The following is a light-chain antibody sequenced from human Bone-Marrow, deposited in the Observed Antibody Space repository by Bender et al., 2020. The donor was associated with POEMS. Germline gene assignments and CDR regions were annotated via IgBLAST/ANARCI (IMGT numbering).Light chain of an antibody. CDR2: GNN. Sequence: QSVLTQPPSVSGAPGQRVTISCTGSSSNIGAGYDVHWYQQLPGTAPKLLIYGNNIRPSGVPDRFSGSKSGTSASLAITGLQAEDEADYYCQSSWVFGGGTKLTVL. CDR1: SSNIGAGYD. V-gene: IGLV1-40*01. CDR3: QSSWV. J-gene: IGLJ3*02.